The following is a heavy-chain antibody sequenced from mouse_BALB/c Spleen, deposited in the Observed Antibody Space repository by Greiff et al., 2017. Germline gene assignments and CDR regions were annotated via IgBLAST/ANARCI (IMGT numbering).Heavy chain of an antibody. Sequence: EVKLVESGGGLVQPGGSLRLSCATSGFTFSDFYMEWVRQPPGKRLEWIAASRNKANDYTTEYSASVKGRFIVSRDTSQSILYLQMNALRAEDTAIYYCARDLPNWDYYAMDYWGQGTSVTVSS. CDR1: GFTFSDFY. CDR3: ARDLPNWDYYAMDY. D-gene: IGHD4-1*01. J-gene: IGHJ4*01. CDR2: SRNKANDYTT. V-gene: IGHV7-1*02.